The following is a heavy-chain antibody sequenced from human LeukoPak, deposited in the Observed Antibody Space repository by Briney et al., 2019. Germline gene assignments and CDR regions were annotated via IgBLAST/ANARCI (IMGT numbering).Heavy chain of an antibody. Sequence: GESPKISCKGSGYSFTSYWIGWVRQMPGKGLEWMGIIYPGDSDTRYSPSFQGQVTISADKSISTAYLQWSSLKASDTAMYYCARRYCSGGSCYSFFDYWGQGTLVTVSS. V-gene: IGHV5-51*01. CDR3: ARRYCSGGSCYSFFDY. D-gene: IGHD2-15*01. CDR2: IYPGDSDT. J-gene: IGHJ4*02. CDR1: GYSFTSYW.